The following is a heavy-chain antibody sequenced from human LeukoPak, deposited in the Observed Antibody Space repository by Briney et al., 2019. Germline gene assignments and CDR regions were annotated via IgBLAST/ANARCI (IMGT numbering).Heavy chain of an antibody. D-gene: IGHD6-19*01. J-gene: IGHJ3*02. V-gene: IGHV3-21*01. Sequence: GGSLRLSCAASGFTFSSYSMNWVRQAPGKGLEWVSSISSSSSYIYYADSVKGRFTISRDNAKNSLYLQMNSLRAEDTAVYYCARDQWLVFKNEGAFNIWGQGTMVTVSS. CDR1: GFTFSSYS. CDR3: ARDQWLVFKNEGAFNI. CDR2: ISSSSSYI.